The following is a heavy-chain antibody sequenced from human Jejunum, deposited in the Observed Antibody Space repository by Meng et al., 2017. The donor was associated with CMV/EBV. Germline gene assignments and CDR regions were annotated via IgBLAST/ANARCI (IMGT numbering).Heavy chain of an antibody. Sequence: FTFSRYNSNWVRQAPGKELEWVASISGSSTYIHYADSLKGRFTISRDNAQNSLFLQIDGLTVEDTAVYYCARDLTMLRGALYWYFDLWGRGTLVTVSS. V-gene: IGHV3-21*01. CDR1: FTFSRYN. D-gene: IGHD3-10*01. CDR2: ISGSSTYI. CDR3: ARDLTMLRGALYWYFDL. J-gene: IGHJ2*01.